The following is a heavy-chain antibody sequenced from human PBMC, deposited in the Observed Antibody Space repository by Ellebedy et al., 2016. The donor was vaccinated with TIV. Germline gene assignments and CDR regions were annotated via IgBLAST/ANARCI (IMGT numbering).Heavy chain of an antibody. CDR3: ARDDYNRDDY. CDR2: IKQDGSER. CDR1: GFTFSNHW. Sequence: GESLKISCTASGFTFSNHWMTWVRQAPGKGLEWVANIKQDGSERYYVESVKGRFTISRDNAKNSLYLQMNSLRAEDTAVYYCARDDYNRDDYWGQGTLVTVSS. J-gene: IGHJ4*02. D-gene: IGHD4-11*01. V-gene: IGHV3-7*01.